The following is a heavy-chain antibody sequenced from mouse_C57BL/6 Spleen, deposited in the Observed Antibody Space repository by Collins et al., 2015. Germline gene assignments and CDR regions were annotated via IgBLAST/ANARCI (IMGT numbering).Heavy chain of an antibody. CDR1: GYTFTSYW. CDR3: ARRGCSLSYYPMDY. J-gene: IGHJ4*01. D-gene: IGHD6-2*01. CDR2: IDPSDSET. Sequence: QVQLQQPGAELVRPGSSVKLPCKASGYTFTSYWMHWVKQRPIQGLEWIGNIDPSDSETHYNQKFKDKATLTIDKSSNTAYMQLSSLTSEDSAVYFCARRGCSLSYYPMDYWGQGTSVTVSS. V-gene: IGHV1-52*01.